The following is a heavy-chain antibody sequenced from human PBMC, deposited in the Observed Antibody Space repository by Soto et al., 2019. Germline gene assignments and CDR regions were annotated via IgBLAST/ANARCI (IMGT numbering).Heavy chain of an antibody. V-gene: IGHV4-59*01. Sequence: TLARTCSASGYSISTFYWGWMRQCSGKEVQWIGYLSCTRSINYNPSLKCRVTISVERSKNHCSLKLTSANAADSAVYYCAQGGTVRNYADDSSDKFYLFGYWGQGTL. D-gene: IGHD3-22*01. J-gene: IGHJ4*02. CDR3: AQGGTVRNYADDSSDKFYLFGY. CDR1: GYSISTFY. CDR2: LSCTRSI.